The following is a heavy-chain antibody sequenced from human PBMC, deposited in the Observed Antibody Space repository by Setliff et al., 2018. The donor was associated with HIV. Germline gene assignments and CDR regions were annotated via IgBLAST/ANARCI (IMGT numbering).Heavy chain of an antibody. Sequence: PGGSLRLSCAVSGFTFSIYAMHWVRQAPGKGLDGVALISYDGSNIQYADSVKGRFTISRDTSETTLFLEMNSLRAEDTAIYYCAKDLGNYYYMDVWGKGTTVTVSS. J-gene: IGHJ6*03. CDR2: ISYDGSNI. CDR1: GFTFSIYA. V-gene: IGHV3-30*07. D-gene: IGHD3-10*01. CDR3: AKDLGNYYYMDV.